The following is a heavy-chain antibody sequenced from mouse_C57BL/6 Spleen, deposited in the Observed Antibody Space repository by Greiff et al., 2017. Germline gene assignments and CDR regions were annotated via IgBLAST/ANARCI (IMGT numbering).Heavy chain of an antibody. J-gene: IGHJ2*01. CDR1: GYTFTSYG. V-gene: IGHV1-81*01. Sequence: QVQLQQSGAELARPGASVKLSCKASGYTFTSYGISWVKQRPGQGLEWIGEIYPRSGNTYYNEKFKGKATLTADKSSSTAYMELRSLTSEDSAVYFCARAGSYYGNYYYFDYWGQGTTLTVSS. CDR3: ARAGSYYGNYYYFDY. CDR2: IYPRSGNT. D-gene: IGHD2-1*01.